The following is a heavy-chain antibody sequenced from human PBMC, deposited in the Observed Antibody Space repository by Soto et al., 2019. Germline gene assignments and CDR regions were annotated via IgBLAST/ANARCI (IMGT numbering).Heavy chain of an antibody. J-gene: IGHJ4*02. D-gene: IGHD2-21*01. CDR3: AMWSALVIPTDY. Sequence: GASVKVSCKASGYTFTGYYMHWVRQAPGQGLEWMGWIIPNSGGTDYAQKFQGRVTMTRDTSISTAYMELSRLRSDDTAVYYCAMWSALVIPTDYWGQGTLVTVFS. CDR1: GYTFTGYY. CDR2: IIPNSGGT. V-gene: IGHV1-2*02.